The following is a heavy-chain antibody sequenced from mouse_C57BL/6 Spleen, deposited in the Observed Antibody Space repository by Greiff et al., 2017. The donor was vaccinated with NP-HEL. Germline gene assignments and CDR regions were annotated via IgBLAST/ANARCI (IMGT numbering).Heavy chain of an antibody. Sequence: DVKLVESGGGLVQSGRSLRLSCATSGFTFSDFYMEWVRQAPGKGLEWIAASRNKANDYTTEYSASVKGRFIVSRDTSQSILYLQMNALRAEDTAIYYCARYAPEGAFDYWGQGTTLTVSS. CDR2: SRNKANDYTT. CDR1: GFTFSDFY. CDR3: ARYAPEGAFDY. D-gene: IGHD3-1*01. J-gene: IGHJ2*01. V-gene: IGHV7-1*01.